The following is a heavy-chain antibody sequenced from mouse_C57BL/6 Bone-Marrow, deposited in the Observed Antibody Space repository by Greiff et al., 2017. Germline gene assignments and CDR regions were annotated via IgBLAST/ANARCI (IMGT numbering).Heavy chain of an antibody. Sequence: VQLQQSGPGLVKPSQSLSLTCSVTGYSITSGYYWNWIRQFPGNKLEWMGYISYDGSNNYNPSLKNRISITRDTSKNQFFLKLNSVTTEDTATYYCARRSSTHFDYWGQGTTLTVSS. J-gene: IGHJ2*01. CDR1: GYSITSGYY. V-gene: IGHV3-6*01. CDR3: ARRSSTHFDY. D-gene: IGHD1-1*01. CDR2: ISYDGSN.